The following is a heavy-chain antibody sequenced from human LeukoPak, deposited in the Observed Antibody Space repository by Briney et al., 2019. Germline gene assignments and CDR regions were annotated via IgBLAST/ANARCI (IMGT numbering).Heavy chain of an antibody. V-gene: IGHV1-8*01. D-gene: IGHD3-16*02. Sequence: AASVKVSCKASGYTFTSYDINWVRQATGQGLEWMGWMNPNSGNTGYAQKFQGRVTMTTDTSTSTAYMEVTSLRSDDTAVYYCARDQYDSVWDSHRPYFDYWGQGTLVTVSS. CDR2: MNPNSGNT. CDR3: ARDQYDSVWDSHRPYFDY. CDR1: GYTFTSYD. J-gene: IGHJ4*02.